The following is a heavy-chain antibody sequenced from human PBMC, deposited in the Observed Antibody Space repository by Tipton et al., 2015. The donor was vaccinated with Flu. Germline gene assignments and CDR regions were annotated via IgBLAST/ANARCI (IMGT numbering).Heavy chain of an antibody. CDR1: GFTFSSYS. CDR2: ISSSSSYI. V-gene: IGHV3-21*01. CDR3: ARGGYYDGNVAFDI. D-gene: IGHD3-22*01. Sequence: SLRLSCAASGFTFSSYSMNWVRQAPGKGLEWVSSISSSSSYIYYADSVKGRFTISRDNAMNSLYLQMNSLRAEDTAVYYCARGGYYDGNVAFDIWGQGTMVTVSS. J-gene: IGHJ3*02.